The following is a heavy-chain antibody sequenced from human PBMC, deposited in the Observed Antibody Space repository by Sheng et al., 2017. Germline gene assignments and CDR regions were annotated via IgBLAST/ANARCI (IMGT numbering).Heavy chain of an antibody. Sequence: EVQLLGSGGGLVQPGGSLRLSCAASGFTFSTCAMSWVRQTPGKGLEWVSAISGRDGSTYYPDSVRGRFTISRDNSKNTLYLQMNSLRVEDTAIYYCVRSTPLTTEFDFWGQGTLVTVSS. CDR2: ISGRDGST. J-gene: IGHJ4*02. D-gene: IGHD4-17*01. CDR3: VRSTPLTTEFDF. V-gene: IGHV3-23*01. CDR1: GFTFSTCA.